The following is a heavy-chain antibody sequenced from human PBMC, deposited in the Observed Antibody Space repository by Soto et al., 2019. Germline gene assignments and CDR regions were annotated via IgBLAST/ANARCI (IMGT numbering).Heavy chain of an antibody. J-gene: IGHJ3*02. Sequence: RASVKVSCKASGGTFSSYAISWVRQAPGQGLEWMGGIIPIFGTANYAQKFQGRVTITADESTSTAYMELSSLRSEDTAVYYCARDKRVAVAGHDAFDIWGQGTMVTVSS. V-gene: IGHV1-69*13. D-gene: IGHD6-19*01. CDR2: IIPIFGTA. CDR3: ARDKRVAVAGHDAFDI. CDR1: GGTFSSYA.